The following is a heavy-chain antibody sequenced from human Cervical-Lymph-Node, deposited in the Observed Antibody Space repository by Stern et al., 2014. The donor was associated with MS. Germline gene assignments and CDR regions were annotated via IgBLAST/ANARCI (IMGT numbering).Heavy chain of an antibody. CDR1: GFSLSTSGMR. Sequence: QITLKESGPALVQPTQTLTLTCTFSGFSLSTSGMRVSWIRQPPGKALVWLARIDWDDDKFYSTSLKTRLTISKDTSKNQVVLTMTNMDPVDTATYYCARSPPYYEFWNDYYYFDYWGQGTLVAVSS. CDR2: IDWDDDK. J-gene: IGHJ4*02. V-gene: IGHV2-70*04. D-gene: IGHD3-3*01. CDR3: ARSPPYYEFWNDYYYFDY.